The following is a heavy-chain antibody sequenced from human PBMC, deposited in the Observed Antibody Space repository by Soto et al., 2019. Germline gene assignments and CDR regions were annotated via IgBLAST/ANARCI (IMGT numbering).Heavy chain of an antibody. CDR1: GGTFSSYA. J-gene: IGHJ2*01. V-gene: IGHV1-69*01. CDR2: IIPIFGTA. Sequence: QVQLVQSGAEVKKPGSSVKVSCKASGGTFSSYAISWVRQAPGQGLEWMGGIIPIFGTANYAQKFQGRVEITAEESTSKAYVELRSLRSEDTDVYYCARRGQWLDRHGWYFDLWGRGTLVTVSS. CDR3: ARRGQWLDRHGWYFDL. D-gene: IGHD6-19*01.